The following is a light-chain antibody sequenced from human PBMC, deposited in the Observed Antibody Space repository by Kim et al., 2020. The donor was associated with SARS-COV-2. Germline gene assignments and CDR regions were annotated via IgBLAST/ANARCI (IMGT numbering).Light chain of an antibody. CDR1: QTVSSSY. Sequence: EIVLTQSPGTLSLSPGEGDTVSCRASQTVSSSYLAWYQQKPGQAPRLLIYATSRRATGIPDRFTGSGSGTDFTLTINRLEPEDLAVYFCQQYGSSPPTFGQGTKLEI. CDR3: QQYGSSPPT. J-gene: IGKJ2*01. CDR2: ATS. V-gene: IGKV3-20*01.